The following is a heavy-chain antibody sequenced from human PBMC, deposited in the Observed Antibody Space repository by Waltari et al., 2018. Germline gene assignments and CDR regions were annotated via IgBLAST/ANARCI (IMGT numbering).Heavy chain of an antibody. Sequence: EVQLVESGGGLVQPGGSLRLSCAASGFTFSRYWMSWVRQAPGKGLEWVANIKQDGSEKYYVDSVKGRFTISRDNAKNSLYLQMNSLRAEDTAVYYCAGGGSDAFDIWGQGTMVTVSS. CDR2: IKQDGSEK. CDR3: AGGGSDAFDI. J-gene: IGHJ3*02. V-gene: IGHV3-7*04. CDR1: GFTFSRYW.